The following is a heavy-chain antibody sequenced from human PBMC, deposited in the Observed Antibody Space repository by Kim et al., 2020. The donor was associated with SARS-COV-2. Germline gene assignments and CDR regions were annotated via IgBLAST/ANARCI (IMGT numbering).Heavy chain of an antibody. CDR3: ARVLYFDWLFHGRPMDV. J-gene: IGHJ6*02. V-gene: IGHV4-34*01. CDR1: GGSFSGYY. Sequence: SETLSLTCAVYGGSFSGYYWSWIRQPPGKGLEWIGEINHSGSTNYNPSLKSRVTISVDTSKNQFSLKLSSVTAADTAVYYCARVLYFDWLFHGRPMDVWGQGTTVTVSS. CDR2: INHSGST. D-gene: IGHD3-9*01.